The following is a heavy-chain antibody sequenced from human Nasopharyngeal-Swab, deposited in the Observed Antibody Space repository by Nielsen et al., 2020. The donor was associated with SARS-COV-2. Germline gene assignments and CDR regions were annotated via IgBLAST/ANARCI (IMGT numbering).Heavy chain of an antibody. V-gene: IGHV3-30*04. CDR1: GFTFSSYA. J-gene: IGHJ6*02. Sequence: GESLKISCAASGFTFSSYAMHWVRQAPGKGLEWVAVISYDGSNKYYADSVKGRFTIPRDNSKNTLYLQMNSLRAEDTAVYYCARDGPSTYYYYGMDVWGQGTTVTVSS. CDR3: ARDGPSTYYYYGMDV. D-gene: IGHD5/OR15-5a*01. CDR2: ISYDGSNK.